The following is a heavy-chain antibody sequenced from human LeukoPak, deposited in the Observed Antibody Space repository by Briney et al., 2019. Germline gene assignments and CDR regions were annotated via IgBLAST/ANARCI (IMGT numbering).Heavy chain of an antibody. J-gene: IGHJ5*02. Sequence: SETLSLTCAVSGYSISSGYYWGWIRPPPGKGLEWIGNIYHSGSTYYNPSLKSRVTISVDTSKNQFSLKLSSVTAADTAVYYCARDGGYYRFDPWGQGTLVTVSS. V-gene: IGHV4-38-2*02. CDR3: ARDGGYYRFDP. D-gene: IGHD2-15*01. CDR1: GYSISSGYY. CDR2: IYHSGST.